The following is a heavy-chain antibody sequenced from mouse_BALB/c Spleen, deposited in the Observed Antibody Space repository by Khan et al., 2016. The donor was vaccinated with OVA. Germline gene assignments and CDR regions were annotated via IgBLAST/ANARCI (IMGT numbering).Heavy chain of an antibody. Sequence: QVQLKQSGPGLVAPSQSLSITCTVSGFSLTSYGVPWVPPPPGKGLEWRDQIWPGGIPNYNSALMSRLTIKKDNSKSQVFLKMNSLQTDDTAMYYCGRDYGSSFECFDVWGAGTTVTVSS. V-gene: IGHV2-9*02. D-gene: IGHD1-1*01. CDR3: GRDYGSSFECFDV. CDR1: GFSLTSYG. J-gene: IGHJ1*01. CDR2: IWPGGIP.